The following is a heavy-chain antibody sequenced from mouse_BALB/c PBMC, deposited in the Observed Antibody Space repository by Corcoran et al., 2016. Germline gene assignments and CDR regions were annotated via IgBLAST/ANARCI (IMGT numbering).Heavy chain of an antibody. D-gene: IGHD4-1*01. CDR2: ISCYNGAT. CDR3: ARRANWDSLYAMDY. Sequence: LVKTGASVKISCKASGYSFTGYYMHWVKQSHGKSLEWIGYISCYNGATSYNRKFKGKATFTVDTSSSTAYMQFNSLTSEDSAVYYCARRANWDSLYAMDYWGQGTAVTVSS. V-gene: IGHV1S34*01. CDR1: GYSFTGYY. J-gene: IGHJ4*01.